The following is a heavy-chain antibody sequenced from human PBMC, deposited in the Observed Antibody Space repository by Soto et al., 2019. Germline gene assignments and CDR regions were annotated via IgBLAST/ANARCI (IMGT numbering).Heavy chain of an antibody. Sequence: EVQLVESGGGLVQPGGSLILSCAASGFTFSNYWMVWVRQAPRKGLGWVSRIIGDGLYTTYADSVKGRFTISRDNAKNTVYLQMNSLRVEDTAVYYCARGILGSGTANDHGGQGTLVTVSS. D-gene: IGHD3-10*01. V-gene: IGHV3-74*03. J-gene: IGHJ4*02. CDR1: GFTFSNYW. CDR2: IIGDGLYT. CDR3: ARGILGSGTANDH.